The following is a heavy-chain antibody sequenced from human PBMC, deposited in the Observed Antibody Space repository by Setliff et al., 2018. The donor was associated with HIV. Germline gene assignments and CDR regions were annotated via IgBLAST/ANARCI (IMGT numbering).Heavy chain of an antibody. CDR2: IYYSGNT. Sequence: SETLSLTCNVSDGSISSSSYYWAWIRQPPGKGLEWIGTIYYSGNTYYRPSLKSLVTVSIETSKNQLALRLNSVTAADTAVYYCARQSGYTRGWDIFGLVAGSFDIWGQGTMVTVSS. V-gene: IGHV4-39*01. CDR1: DGSISSSSYY. CDR3: ARQSGYTRGWDIFGLVAGSFDI. J-gene: IGHJ3*02. D-gene: IGHD3-3*01.